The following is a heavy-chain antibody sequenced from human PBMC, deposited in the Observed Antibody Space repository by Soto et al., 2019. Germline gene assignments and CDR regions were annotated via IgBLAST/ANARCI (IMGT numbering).Heavy chain of an antibody. Sequence: QVQLVQSGAEVKKPGASVKVSCKASGYTFTSYGISWVRQAPGQGLEWMGWISAYNGNTNYAQKFQGRVTMTRDTSISTAYMELSRLRSDDTAVYYCARDYYDSSGYYYYYYGMDVWGQGTTVTVSS. CDR3: ARDYYDSSGYYYYYYGMDV. D-gene: IGHD3-22*01. V-gene: IGHV1-18*01. J-gene: IGHJ6*02. CDR2: ISAYNGNT. CDR1: GYTFTSYG.